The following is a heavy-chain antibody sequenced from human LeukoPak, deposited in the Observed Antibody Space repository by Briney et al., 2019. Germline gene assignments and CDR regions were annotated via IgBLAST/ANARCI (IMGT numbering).Heavy chain of an antibody. D-gene: IGHD5-24*01. CDR2: IYYSGST. Sequence: PSETLSLTCTVSGGSISSSSYYWGWIRQPPGKGLEWIGSIYYSGSTYYNPSFKSRVTISVDTSKNQFSLKLSSVTAADTAVYYCARGVMATIVQFDYWGQGTLVTVSS. CDR3: ARGVMATIVQFDY. J-gene: IGHJ4*02. V-gene: IGHV4-39*07. CDR1: GGSISSSSYY.